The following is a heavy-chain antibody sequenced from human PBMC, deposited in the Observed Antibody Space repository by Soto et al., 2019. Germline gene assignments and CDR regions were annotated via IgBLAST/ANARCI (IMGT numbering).Heavy chain of an antibody. CDR3: AREVGGY. CDR2: IYYSGST. J-gene: IGHJ4*02. V-gene: IGHV4-59*12. CDR1: GGSISSYY. Sequence: QVQLQESGPGLVKPSETLSLTCTVSGGSISSYYWSCIRQPPGKGLEWIGYIYYSGSTNYNPSLKSRVTISVDPSKNQFSLKLSAVTAEETDVYYCAREVGGYWGQGTLVTVSS.